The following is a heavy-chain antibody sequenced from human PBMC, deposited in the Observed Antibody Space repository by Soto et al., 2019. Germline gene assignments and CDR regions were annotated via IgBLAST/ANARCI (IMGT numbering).Heavy chain of an antibody. CDR3: ARYTGYSSSWGVSYYYMDV. J-gene: IGHJ6*03. V-gene: IGHV1-18*01. Sequence: ASVKVSCKASGYTFTSYGISWVRQAPGQGLEWMGWISAYNGNTNYAQKLQGRVTMTTDTSTSTAYMELRSLRSDDTAVYYCARYTGYSSSWGVSYYYMDVWGKGTTVTVSS. CDR2: ISAYNGNT. D-gene: IGHD6-13*01. CDR1: GYTFTSYG.